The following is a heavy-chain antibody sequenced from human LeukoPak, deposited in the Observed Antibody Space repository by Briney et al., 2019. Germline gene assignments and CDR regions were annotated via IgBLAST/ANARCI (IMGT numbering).Heavy chain of an antibody. V-gene: IGHV3-30-3*01. CDR3: ARHVESAYYDFGDGMDV. Sequence: GGSLRLSCTASGFTFSSYSLYWVRQAPGKGLECVAVISYHESNKYYADSVKGRFTISRDNPKHTLFLQMNSLRAEDTAVCYCARHVESAYYDFGDGMDVWGQGTTVTVSS. CDR1: GFTFSSYS. D-gene: IGHD3-3*01. J-gene: IGHJ6*02. CDR2: ISYHESNK.